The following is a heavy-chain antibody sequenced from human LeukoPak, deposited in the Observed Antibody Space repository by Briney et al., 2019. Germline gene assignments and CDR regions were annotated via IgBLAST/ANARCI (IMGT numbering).Heavy chain of an antibody. V-gene: IGHV4-59*01. CDR3: ARWNPYDSSGYYYAFDY. CDR2: ASYSGST. CDR1: GGSISGYY. Sequence: SETLSLTCTVSGGSISGYYWSWIRQPPGKGLEWIGYASYSGSTNYNPSLKSRVTMSVDTSKNQVSLKLRSVTTADTAVYYCARWNPYDSSGYYYAFDYWGQGTLVTVSS. D-gene: IGHD3-22*01. J-gene: IGHJ4*02.